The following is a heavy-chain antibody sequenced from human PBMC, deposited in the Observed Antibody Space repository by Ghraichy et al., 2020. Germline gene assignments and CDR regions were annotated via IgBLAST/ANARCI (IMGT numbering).Heavy chain of an antibody. V-gene: IGHV3-53*01. CDR3: TRGSYAFDI. CDR1: GFTVRNNY. Sequence: GESLNISCAASGFTVRNNYMSWVRQAPGKGLEWVSVIYSDGNTDHADSVKGRFTISRDKSKNTLYLQMNSLRAEDTAVYYCTRGSYAFDIWGQGTMVTVSS. J-gene: IGHJ3*02. CDR2: IYSDGNT.